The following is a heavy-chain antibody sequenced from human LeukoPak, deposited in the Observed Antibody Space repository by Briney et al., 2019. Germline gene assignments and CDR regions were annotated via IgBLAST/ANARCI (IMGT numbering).Heavy chain of an antibody. CDR2: ISSSSSYI. V-gene: IGHV3-21*04. CDR3: AKDIGTFVWAFDI. Sequence: PGRSLRLSCAASGFTFSSYSMNWVRQAPGKGLEWVSSISSSSSYIYYADSVKGRFTISRDNSKNSLYLQMNSLRTEDTALYYCAKDIGTFVWAFDIWGQGTMVTVSS. CDR1: GFTFSSYS. J-gene: IGHJ3*02. D-gene: IGHD1-26*01.